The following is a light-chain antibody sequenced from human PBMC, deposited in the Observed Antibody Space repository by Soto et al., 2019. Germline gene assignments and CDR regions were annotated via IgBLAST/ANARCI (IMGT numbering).Light chain of an antibody. J-gene: IGKJ4*01. V-gene: IGKV3-15*01. Sequence: EIVMTQSPVTLSVSPGESATLSCRASQNIETNLAWYQQKPGQSPRLLIYTASTRARGTPARVSCSGYGTEFTLTVSSMKSEYSAFYYCQQCKNWHPLTFGGGTKVEIK. CDR1: QNIETN. CDR3: QQCKNWHPLT. CDR2: TAS.